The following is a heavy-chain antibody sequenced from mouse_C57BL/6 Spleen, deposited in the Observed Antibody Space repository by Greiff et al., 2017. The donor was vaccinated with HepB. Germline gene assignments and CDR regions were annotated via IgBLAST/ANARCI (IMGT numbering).Heavy chain of an antibody. CDR3: ARCVMVTTRYFDY. CDR2: IYPGDGDT. Sequence: VKLMESGPELVKPGASVKISCKASGYAFSSSWMNWVKQRPGKGLEWIGRIYPGDGDTNYNGKFKGKATLTADKSSSTAYMQLSSLTSEDSAVYFCARCVMVTTRYFDYWGQGTTLTVSS. J-gene: IGHJ2*01. CDR1: GYAFSSSW. V-gene: IGHV1-82*01. D-gene: IGHD2-2*01.